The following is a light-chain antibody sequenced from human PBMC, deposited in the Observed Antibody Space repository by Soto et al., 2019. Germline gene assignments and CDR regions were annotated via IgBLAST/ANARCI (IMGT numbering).Light chain of an antibody. J-gene: IGKJ1*01. CDR3: MQALQTPRT. CDR1: QSLLHSNGNNY. CDR2: LGS. V-gene: IGKV2-28*01. Sequence: DIVMTQSPLSLPVTPGEPASISCRSSQSLLHSNGNNYLEWYLQKPGQSPQLLIYLGSSRASGVPDRFSGCGSGTDFTLKIRRVEAEDVGVYYCMQALQTPRTFGQGTKV.